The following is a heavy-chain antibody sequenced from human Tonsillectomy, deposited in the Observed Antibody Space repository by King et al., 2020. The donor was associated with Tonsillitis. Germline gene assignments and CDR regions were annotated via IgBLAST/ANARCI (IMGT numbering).Heavy chain of an antibody. D-gene: IGHD5-12*01. CDR3: VKGRGGYTDYPRFDY. J-gene: IGHJ4*02. CDR1: GFIFSNYA. Sequence: VQLVESGGGLVRPGESLRLSCSASGFIFSNYAMHWVRQAPGKGLEIVSGISSKGGTTYYADSVKARFTISRDDSKNTLYLQMSSLRTDETAVYYCVKGRGGYTDYPRFDYWGQGTLVPVSS. CDR2: ISSKGGTT. V-gene: IGHV3-64D*06.